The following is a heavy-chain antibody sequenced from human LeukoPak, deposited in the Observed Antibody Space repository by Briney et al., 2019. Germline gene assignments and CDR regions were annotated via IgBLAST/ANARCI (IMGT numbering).Heavy chain of an antibody. CDR2: IYTSGST. D-gene: IGHD2-2*01. V-gene: IGHV4-4*07. CDR3: ARDALYCSSSSCYRYWYFDL. CDR1: GGSISGSY. J-gene: IGHJ2*01. Sequence: SETLSLTCTVSGGSISGSYWNWVRQPAEKGLEWIGRIYTSGSTNYNPSLKSRVTMSVDTSKDQFSLKLSSVTAADTAVYYCARDALYCSSSSCYRYWYFDLWGRGTLVTVSS.